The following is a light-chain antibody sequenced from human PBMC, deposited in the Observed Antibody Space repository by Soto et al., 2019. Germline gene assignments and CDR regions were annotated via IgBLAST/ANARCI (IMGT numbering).Light chain of an antibody. V-gene: IGLV1-51*01. CDR1: TSNIGVNH. CDR3: ASWDTSLTVYVV. CDR2: DND. Sequence: QSVLTQPPSVSAAPGQKVTISCSGSTSNIGVNHVSWYQQLPGTAPKLLIYDNDKRPSGIPDRFSASKSGTSATLGITGLQTGDEADYLCASWDTSLTVYVVFGGGTKLTVL. J-gene: IGLJ2*01.